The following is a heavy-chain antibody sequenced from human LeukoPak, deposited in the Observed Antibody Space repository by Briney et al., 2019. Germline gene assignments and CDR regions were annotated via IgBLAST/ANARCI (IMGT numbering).Heavy chain of an antibody. CDR1: GYTFTTYN. CDR2: ISAYNGDT. V-gene: IGHV1-18*01. D-gene: IGHD6-13*01. Sequence: GASVKVSCKASGYTFTTYNINWVRQAPGQGLEWMGWISAYNGDTNYAQKLQGRVTMTTDTSTSTAYMELRSLRSDDTAVYYCARVNGIAIAAASSVDYWGQGTLVTVSS. CDR3: ARVNGIAIAAASSVDY. J-gene: IGHJ4*02.